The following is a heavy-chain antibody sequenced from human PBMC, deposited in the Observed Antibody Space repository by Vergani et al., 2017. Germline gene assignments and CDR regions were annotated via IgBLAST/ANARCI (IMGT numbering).Heavy chain of an antibody. CDR2: ISYDGTQK. V-gene: IGHV3-30*03. CDR3: ATKSCGTPGCQIGYFRE. D-gene: IGHD1-1*01. J-gene: IGHJ1*01. Sequence: EQLMESGGELVQPGGSLRLSCVVSGFTSSYYGMHWVRQAPGKGLEWVAVISYDGTQKYYADSVKGRFTISRDNSKSTLYLQMNSLRTEDTAVYYCATKSCGTPGCQIGYFREWGQGTLVTVSS. CDR1: GFTSSYYG.